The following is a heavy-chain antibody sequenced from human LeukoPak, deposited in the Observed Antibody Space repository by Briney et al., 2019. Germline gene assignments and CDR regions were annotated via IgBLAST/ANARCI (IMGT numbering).Heavy chain of an antibody. Sequence: PSETLSLTCAVYGGSFSGYYWSSIRQPPGKGLEWIGEINHSGSTNYNPSLKRRVTISVDPSKNQFSLKLSSVTAADTAVYYCARGRYCSSTSCYITAHNWFDPWGQGTLVTVSS. CDR3: ARGRYCSSTSCYITAHNWFDP. CDR1: GGSFSGYY. CDR2: INHSGST. D-gene: IGHD2-2*02. V-gene: IGHV4-34*01. J-gene: IGHJ5*02.